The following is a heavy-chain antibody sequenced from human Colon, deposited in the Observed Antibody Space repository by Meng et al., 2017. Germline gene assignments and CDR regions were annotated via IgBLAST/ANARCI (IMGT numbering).Heavy chain of an antibody. D-gene: IGHD3-16*01. CDR2: IYYSGST. CDR3: ATEATLYYFDY. CDR1: GPSVSSGPYY. V-gene: IGHV4-31*03. J-gene: IGHJ4*02. Sequence: QVLLQESGPGLVQPSQTLSLTCSVSGPSVSSGPYYWSWIRQHPGKGLEWIGYIYYSGSTYYNPSLKSRVIISVDSSKNQFSLNLTSVTAADTAVYYCATEATLYYFDYWGQGALVTVSS.